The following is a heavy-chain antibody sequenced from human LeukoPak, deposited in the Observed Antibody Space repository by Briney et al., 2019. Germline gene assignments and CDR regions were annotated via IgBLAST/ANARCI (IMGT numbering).Heavy chain of an antibody. CDR3: ARPATYGCSSTSCYLDPFDY. CDR2: ISAYNGNT. Sequence: ASVKVSCKASGYTFTSYGISWVRQAPGQGLEWMGWISAYNGNTNYAQKLQGRVTKTTDTSTSTAYMELRSLRSDDTAVYYCARPATYGCSSTSCYLDPFDYWGQGTLVTVSS. D-gene: IGHD2-2*01. CDR1: GYTFTSYG. V-gene: IGHV1-18*01. J-gene: IGHJ4*02.